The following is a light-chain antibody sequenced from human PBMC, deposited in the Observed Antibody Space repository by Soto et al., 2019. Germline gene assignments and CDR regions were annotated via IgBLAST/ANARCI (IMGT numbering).Light chain of an antibody. CDR3: CSYAGGPYV. Sequence: QSVLTQPRSVSGSPGQSVAISCTGSSSDVGGYNYVSWYQQHPGKAPKVMIYDVSKRPSGVPDRFSGSKSGDTASLTITGPQAEDEADYYCCSYAGGPYVFGTGTKLTVL. V-gene: IGLV2-11*01. J-gene: IGLJ1*01. CDR2: DVS. CDR1: SSDVGGYNY.